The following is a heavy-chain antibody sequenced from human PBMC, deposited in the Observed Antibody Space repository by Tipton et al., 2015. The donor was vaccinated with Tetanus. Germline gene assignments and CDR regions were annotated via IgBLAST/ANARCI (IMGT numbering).Heavy chain of an antibody. CDR2: IYYTGST. D-gene: IGHD2-21*01. V-gene: IGHV4-61*01. Sequence: LRLSCTVSGGSLFSGSFYWSWIRQPPGKGLEWIGYIYYTGSTNYNPSLKSGVTISLDTSKNQFSLKLTSVSAADTAVYYCARLTGHSMDVVDYYYFGMDVWGQGTKVTVSS. J-gene: IGHJ6*02. CDR1: GGSLFSGSFY. CDR3: ARLTGHSMDVVDYYYFGMDV.